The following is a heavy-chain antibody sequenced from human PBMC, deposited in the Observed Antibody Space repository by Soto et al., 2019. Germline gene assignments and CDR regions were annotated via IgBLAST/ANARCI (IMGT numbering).Heavy chain of an antibody. J-gene: IGHJ4*02. D-gene: IGHD3-22*01. CDR2: IIPIFGTA. Sequence: SVKVSCKASGGTFSSYAISWVRQAPGQGLEWMGGIIPIFGTANYAQKFQGGVTITADESTSTAYMELSSLRSEDTAVYYCARTKGYDSSGYSPRRPFDYWGQGTLVTVSS. CDR3: ARTKGYDSSGYSPRRPFDY. V-gene: IGHV1-69*13. CDR1: GGTFSSYA.